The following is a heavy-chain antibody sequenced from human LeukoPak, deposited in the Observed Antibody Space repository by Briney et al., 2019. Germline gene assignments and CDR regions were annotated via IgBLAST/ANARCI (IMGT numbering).Heavy chain of an antibody. CDR3: ARFRPHGYYDTFDI. Sequence: ASVYVSCKPSGDTLTNFGVNRVPEAPGERLERMGWINTNSGDPTYAQGFTGRFVFSLATSVSTAYLQISSLRAEDTAVYYCARFRPHGYYDTFDIWGQGTMVTVS. J-gene: IGHJ3*02. CDR1: GDTLTNFG. D-gene: IGHD5-18*01. CDR2: INTNSGDP. V-gene: IGHV7-4-1*02.